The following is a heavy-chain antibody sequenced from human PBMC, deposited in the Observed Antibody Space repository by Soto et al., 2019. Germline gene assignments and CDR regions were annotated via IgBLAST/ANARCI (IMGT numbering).Heavy chain of an antibody. V-gene: IGHV1-69*08. Sequence: QVQLVQSGAEVKKPGSSVKVSCKASGGTFSPYTINWVRQAPGQGLEWMGRIIPFHGVTNYAQKFQARVTITADTSTSTAYMELSGLRFEDTAMYYCPRDGAITVSTWSFGGFWGRGTLVTVSS. D-gene: IGHD3-10*01. CDR1: GGTFSPYT. J-gene: IGHJ4*02. CDR2: IIPFHGVT. CDR3: PRDGAITVSTWSFGGF.